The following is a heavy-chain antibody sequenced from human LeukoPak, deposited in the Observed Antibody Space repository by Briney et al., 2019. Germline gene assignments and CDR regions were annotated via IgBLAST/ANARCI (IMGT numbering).Heavy chain of an antibody. CDR2: ISRSDGTT. Sequence: GGSLRLSCAGSGFTFSSYAMTWVRQAPGTGLEWVSSISRSDGTTYYADSVKGRFTISRDNAKNTLYLQMNSLRDEDTAVYYCARVAVGRYDFDYWGRGTLVTVSS. J-gene: IGHJ4*01. CDR1: GFTFSSYA. V-gene: IGHV3-23*01. CDR3: ARVAVGRYDFDY. D-gene: IGHD1-26*01.